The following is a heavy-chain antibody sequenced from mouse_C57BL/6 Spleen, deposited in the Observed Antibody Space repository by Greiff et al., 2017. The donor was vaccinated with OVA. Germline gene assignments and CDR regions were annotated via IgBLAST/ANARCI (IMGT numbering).Heavy chain of an antibody. J-gene: IGHJ4*01. CDR1: GFTFSDYG. CDR3: ARLDY. CDR2: ISSGSSTI. V-gene: IGHV5-17*01. Sequence: EVQRVESGGGLVKPGASLKLSCAASGFTFSDYGMHWVRQAPEKGLEWVGYISSGSSTIYYADTLKGRYTISRDNAKNTRFLQMTSLRSEDTAMYYCARLDYWGQGTSVTVSS.